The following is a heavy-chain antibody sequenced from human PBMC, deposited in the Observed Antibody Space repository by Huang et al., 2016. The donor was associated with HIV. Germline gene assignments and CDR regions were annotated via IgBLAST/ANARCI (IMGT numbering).Heavy chain of an antibody. Sequence: QAQLVESGGGVVQPGRSLRFSCVASGFTFSDYGLHWVRQARGDGVEWMAVISLEGSTQYYTDSVKGRFTISRDNSKNTLHLQVNSLTTEDTAVYYCAKDEQNTGLKIWGQGTLVTVSS. CDR1: GFTFSDYG. J-gene: IGHJ4*02. CDR2: ISLEGSTQ. D-gene: IGHD5-18*01. V-gene: IGHV3-30*18. CDR3: AKDEQNTGLKI.